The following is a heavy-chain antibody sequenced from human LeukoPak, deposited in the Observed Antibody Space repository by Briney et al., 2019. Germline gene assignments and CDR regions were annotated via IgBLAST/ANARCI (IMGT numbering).Heavy chain of an antibody. CDR3: ARVAVIYYYYMEV. D-gene: IGHD4-11*01. V-gene: IGHV3-7*01. J-gene: IGHJ6*03. Sequence: GGSLRLSCAASGFTFSDYWMNWVRQAPGKGLEWVANIKQDGSETYYVDSVKGRFTISRDNAKNSLYLQMSSLRAEDTAVYYCARVAVIYYYYMEVWGKGTTVTVSS. CDR1: GFTFSDYW. CDR2: IKQDGSET.